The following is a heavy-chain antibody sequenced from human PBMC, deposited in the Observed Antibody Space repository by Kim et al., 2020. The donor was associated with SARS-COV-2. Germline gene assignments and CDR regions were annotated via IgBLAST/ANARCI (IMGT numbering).Heavy chain of an antibody. CDR1: GGTFSSYA. D-gene: IGHD3-22*01. V-gene: IGHV1-69*13. CDR2: IIPIFGTA. CDR3: ARWGKNSDYYDSSGPDAFDI. J-gene: IGHJ3*02. Sequence: SVKVSCKASGGTFSSYAISWVRQAPGQGLEWMGGIIPIFGTANYAQKFQGRVTITADESTSTAYMELSSLGSEDTAVYYCARWGKNSDYYDSSGPDAFDIWGEGTMLTVSS.